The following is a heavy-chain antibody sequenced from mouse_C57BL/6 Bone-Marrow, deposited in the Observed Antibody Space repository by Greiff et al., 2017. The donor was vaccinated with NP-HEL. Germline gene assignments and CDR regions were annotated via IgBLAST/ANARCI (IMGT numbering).Heavy chain of an antibody. CDR2: IFPGSGST. CDR1: GYTFTSYW. J-gene: IGHJ1*03. CDR3: AREVFITTVVVDV. Sequence: QVQLQQPGAELVKPGASVKLSCKASGYTFTSYWMHWVKQRPGQGLEWIGWIFPGSGSTYYNEKFKGKATLTVDKSSSTAYMLLSSLTSEDSAVYFCAREVFITTVVVDVWGTGTTVTVSS. V-gene: IGHV1-75*01. D-gene: IGHD1-1*01.